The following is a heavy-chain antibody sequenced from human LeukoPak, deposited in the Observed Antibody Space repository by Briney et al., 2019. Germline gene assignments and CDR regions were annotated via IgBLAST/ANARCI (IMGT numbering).Heavy chain of an antibody. CDR1: GFTFSNAW. J-gene: IGHJ4*02. Sequence: GGSLRLSCAASGFTFSNAWMSWVRQAPGKGLDWVGRIKRKSNGGTTDYAAPVKGRFTISRDDSKNTLYLQMNSLQTEDTAVYYCTTYGYSSGFDYWGQGSLVTVSS. V-gene: IGHV3-15*01. CDR3: TTYGYSSGFDY. CDR2: IKRKSNGGTT. D-gene: IGHD5-24*01.